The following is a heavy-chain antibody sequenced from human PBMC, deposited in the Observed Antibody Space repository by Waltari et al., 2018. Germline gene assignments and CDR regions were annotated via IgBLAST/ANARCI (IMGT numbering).Heavy chain of an antibody. CDR1: GGSISSSSYY. CDR3: ARHSGIAVATYYFDY. D-gene: IGHD6-19*01. V-gene: IGHV4-39*01. CDR2: IYYSGST. Sequence: QLQLQESGPGLVKPSETLSLTCTVSGGSISSSSYYWGWIRQPPGKGLEWIGSIYYSGSTYYNPSLKSRVTISVDTSKNQFSLKLSSVTAADTAVYYCARHSGIAVATYYFDYWGQGTLVTVSS. J-gene: IGHJ4*02.